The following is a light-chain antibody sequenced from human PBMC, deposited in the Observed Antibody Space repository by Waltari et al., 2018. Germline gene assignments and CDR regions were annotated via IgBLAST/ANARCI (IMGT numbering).Light chain of an antibody. V-gene: IGLV2-23*01. CDR2: EGS. CDR3: CSYAGSSTYV. J-gene: IGLJ1*01. CDR1: SNDVAL. Sequence: QSALTQPASVSGSPGQSITISCTGTSNDVALVSWYQQHPGKAPKLMIYEGSKRPSGISYRFSGSKSDNTASLTISGLQAEDEADYYCCSYAGSSTYVFGTGTKVTVL.